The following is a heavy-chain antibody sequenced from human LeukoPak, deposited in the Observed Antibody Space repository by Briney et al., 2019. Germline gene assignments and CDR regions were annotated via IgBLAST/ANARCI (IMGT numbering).Heavy chain of an antibody. V-gene: IGHV3-48*04. CDR3: ARAAGHYFDY. D-gene: IGHD3-10*01. J-gene: IGHJ4*02. Sequence: GGSLRLSCAAAGFSFKSYSMNWVRQAPGKGLEWVSFITSTSSVLFYADSVKGRFTVSRDNARNSLYLQMNNLRAEDTAVYYCARAAGHYFDYWGQGSLVTVSS. CDR1: GFSFKSYS. CDR2: ITSTSSVL.